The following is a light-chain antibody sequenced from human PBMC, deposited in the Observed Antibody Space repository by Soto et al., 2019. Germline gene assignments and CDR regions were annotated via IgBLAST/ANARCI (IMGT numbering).Light chain of an antibody. CDR3: QQYGTSPRT. CDR1: ESVSSNY. Sequence: EIALTQSPGTLSLSPGERATLSCRATESVSSNYLAWYQQKPGQAPRVLIYGASIRATGIPDRFSGSGSETDFTLTISRLEPEDFAVYYCQQYGTSPRTFGQGTKVDIK. V-gene: IGKV3-20*01. CDR2: GAS. J-gene: IGKJ1*01.